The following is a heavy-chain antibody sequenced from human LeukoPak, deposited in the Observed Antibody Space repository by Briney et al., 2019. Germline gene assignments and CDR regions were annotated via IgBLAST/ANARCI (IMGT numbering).Heavy chain of an antibody. CDR3: ARGRGGYCDY. Sequence: GGSLRLSCAASGFIFSSYAMHWVRQAPGKGLEYVSAITSNGGTTYYADSVKGRFTISRDNSKNTLYLQMGSLRAEDMAVYYCARGRGGYCDYWGQGTLVTVSS. V-gene: IGHV3-64*02. CDR1: GFIFSSYA. CDR2: ITSNGGTT. J-gene: IGHJ4*02. D-gene: IGHD3-10*01.